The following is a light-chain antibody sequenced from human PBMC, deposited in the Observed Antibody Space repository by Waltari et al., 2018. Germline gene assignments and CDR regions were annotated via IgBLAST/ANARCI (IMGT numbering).Light chain of an antibody. V-gene: IGKV3-15*01. CDR2: GAS. Sequence: ETVMTQSPATLSVSPGGRATPSCSTLPCLGTNLAWYQQKPGQAPRLLIYGASSRATGVPARFSGSGSGTDFTLTISSLQSEDFVVYYCQQYNNWPLYTFGQGTKLEI. CDR3: QQYNNWPLYT. J-gene: IGKJ2*01. CDR1: PCLGTN.